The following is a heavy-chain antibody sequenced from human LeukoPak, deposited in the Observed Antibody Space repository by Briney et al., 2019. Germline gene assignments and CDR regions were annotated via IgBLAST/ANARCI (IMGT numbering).Heavy chain of an antibody. CDR3: AASMTTEPRFDY. CDR2: IYYSGST. CDR1: GGSFSGYY. D-gene: IGHD4-17*01. J-gene: IGHJ4*02. Sequence: PSETLSLTCAVYGGSFSGYYWSWIRQPPGKGLEWIGYIYYSGSTNYNASLKSRVTISVDTSKNQFSLRLTSVTAADTAVYYCAASMTTEPRFDYWGQGILVTVSS. V-gene: IGHV4-59*01.